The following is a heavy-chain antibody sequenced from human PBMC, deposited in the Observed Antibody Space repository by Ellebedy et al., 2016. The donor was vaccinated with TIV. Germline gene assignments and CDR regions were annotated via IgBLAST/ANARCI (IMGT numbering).Heavy chain of an antibody. CDR3: ARDTGVLPPQH. CDR2: IIPIFGTA. D-gene: IGHD2-8*02. CDR1: GGTFSSYA. Sequence: SVKVSXXASGGTFSSYAISWVRQAPGQGLEWMGGIIPIFGTANYAQKFQGRVTITADESTSTAYMELSSLRSEDTAVYYCARDTGVLPPQHWGQGTLVTVSS. J-gene: IGHJ1*01. V-gene: IGHV1-69*13.